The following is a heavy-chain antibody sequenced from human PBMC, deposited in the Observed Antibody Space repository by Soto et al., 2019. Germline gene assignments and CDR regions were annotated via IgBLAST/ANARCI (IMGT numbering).Heavy chain of an antibody. Sequence: QVQLLQSGAEVREAGASVKVSCKASGFIFTGYYIHWVRQAPGQGLEWMGWIKSNGGDPKYAQKFQDSVTMTRDTSMNTVYMELSSLRSDDSAVYYCARGITGLPFDYWGQGTLVTVSS. V-gene: IGHV1-2*02. CDR1: GFIFTGYY. J-gene: IGHJ4*02. CDR3: ARGITGLPFDY. D-gene: IGHD3-16*01. CDR2: IKSNGGDP.